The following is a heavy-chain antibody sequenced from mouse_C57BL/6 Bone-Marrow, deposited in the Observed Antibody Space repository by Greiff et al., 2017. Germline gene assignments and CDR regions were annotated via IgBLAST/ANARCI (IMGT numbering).Heavy chain of an antibody. CDR1: GYTFTNYW. Sequence: VQLQQSGAELVKPGASVKLSCKASGYTFTNYWMHWVKQRPGQGLEWIGMMHPNGGSPDYNEKFKSEATLSVDKSSRTAYMELSSLTSEASAVYYCSRSYDYDDYTMDYWGQGTSVTVSS. CDR3: SRSYDYDDYTMDY. CDR2: MHPNGGSP. V-gene: IGHV1-64*01. D-gene: IGHD2-4*01. J-gene: IGHJ4*01.